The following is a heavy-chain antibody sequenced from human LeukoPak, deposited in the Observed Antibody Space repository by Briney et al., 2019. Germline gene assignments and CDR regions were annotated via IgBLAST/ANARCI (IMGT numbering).Heavy chain of an antibody. CDR1: GFNFSSYA. Sequence: GGSLRLSRAASGFNFSSYAMIWVRQAPGKGLECFSAIRGIGGSTPYAHSVKGQFTISRDNSKNPLYLQMNSLRADDTAVYYCAKDRRYGSGSYYFDYWGQGTLVTVSS. V-gene: IGHV3-23*01. CDR2: IRGIGGST. CDR3: AKDRRYGSGSYYFDY. J-gene: IGHJ4*02. D-gene: IGHD3-10*01.